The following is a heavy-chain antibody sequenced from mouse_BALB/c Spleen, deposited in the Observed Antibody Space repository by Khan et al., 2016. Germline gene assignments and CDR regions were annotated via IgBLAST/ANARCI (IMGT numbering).Heavy chain of an antibody. CDR2: ISDGVST. CDR3: ARYYSHIYWYFDV. J-gene: IGHJ1*01. V-gene: IGHV3-8*02. D-gene: IGHD2-12*01. Sequence: EVQLQESGPSLVKPSQTLSLTCSVTGDSNTSGYWNWIRKFPGNKIEYMGYISDGVSTYYNPFLKGRSSITRDTSKNQYYMQLNSATPEDTATYYYARYYSHIYWYFDVWGAATTVTVSS. CDR1: GDSNTSGY.